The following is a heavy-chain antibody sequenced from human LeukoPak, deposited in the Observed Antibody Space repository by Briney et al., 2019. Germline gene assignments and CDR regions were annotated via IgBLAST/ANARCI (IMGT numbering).Heavy chain of an antibody. D-gene: IGHD4-17*01. CDR2: MNPNSGNT. CDR1: GYTFTSYG. Sequence: GASVKVSCKASGYTFTSYGISWVRQAPGQGLEWMGWMNPNSGNTGYAQKFQGRVTMTRNTSISTAYMELSSLRSEDTAVYYCARASTVTTRIYYYYGMDVWGQGTTVTVSS. V-gene: IGHV1-8*02. CDR3: ARASTVTTRIYYYYGMDV. J-gene: IGHJ6*02.